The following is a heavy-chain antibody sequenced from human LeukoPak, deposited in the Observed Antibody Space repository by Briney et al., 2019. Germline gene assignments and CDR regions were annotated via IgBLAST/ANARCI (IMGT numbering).Heavy chain of an antibody. Sequence: SETLSLTCTVSGGSISSNSYYWSWIRQPPGKGLEWIGYIHDTRGTNYNPYLKSRVTMSLDTSKNHFSLSLNSVTAADTAVYFCAGGIGYATSPADHLGQGTLVIVSS. V-gene: IGHV4-61*03. J-gene: IGHJ5*02. CDR2: IHDTRGT. CDR3: AGGIGYATSPADH. D-gene: IGHD6-13*01. CDR1: GGSISSNSYY.